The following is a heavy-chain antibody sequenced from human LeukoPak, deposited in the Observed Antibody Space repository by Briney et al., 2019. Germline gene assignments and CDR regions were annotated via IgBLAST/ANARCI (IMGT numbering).Heavy chain of an antibody. Sequence: GRSLRLSCAASEFIVSSNYMTWVRQAPGKGLEWVSVIYRAGNTYYAESVRGRFTISRDNSKNTLYLQMNSLRAEDTALYYCARVKLLYGSGIGDAFDIWGQGTMVTVSS. V-gene: IGHV3-66*01. J-gene: IGHJ3*02. CDR2: IYRAGNT. CDR1: EFIVSSNY. D-gene: IGHD3-10*01. CDR3: ARVKLLYGSGIGDAFDI.